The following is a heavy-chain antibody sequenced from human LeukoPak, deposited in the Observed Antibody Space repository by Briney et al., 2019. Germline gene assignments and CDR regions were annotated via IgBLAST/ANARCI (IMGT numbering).Heavy chain of an antibody. D-gene: IGHD3-10*01. J-gene: IGHJ4*02. CDR2: IHPRSGDT. Sequence: ASVKASCKASGYSFTAFYIHWVRQAPGQGLEWMGWIHPRSGDTGYAQKFQGRVTMARDTSISTVYMDLSSLGSDDTAVYYCARDGEYGTGSYYRGSFDYWGQGILVTVSS. CDR3: ARDGEYGTGSYYRGSFDY. CDR1: GYSFTAFY. V-gene: IGHV1-2*02.